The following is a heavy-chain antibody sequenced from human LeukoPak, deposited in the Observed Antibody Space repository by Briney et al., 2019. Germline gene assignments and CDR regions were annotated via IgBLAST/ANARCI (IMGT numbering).Heavy chain of an antibody. CDR3: AKAPVTSCRGAYCYPFDY. CDR2: ISTSSSYI. V-gene: IGHV3-21*04. D-gene: IGHD2-21*01. J-gene: IGHJ4*02. CDR1: GFTFSSYS. Sequence: GGSLRLSCAASGFTFSSYSMNWVRQAPGKGLEWVSSISTSSSYIYYADSVKGRFTISRDNAKNSLYLQMNSLRAEDTAVYYCAKAPVTSCRGAYCYPFDYWGQGALVTVSS.